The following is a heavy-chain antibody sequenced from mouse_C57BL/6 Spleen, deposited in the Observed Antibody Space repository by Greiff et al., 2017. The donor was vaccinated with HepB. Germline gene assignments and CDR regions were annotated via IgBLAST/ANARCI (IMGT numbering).Heavy chain of an antibody. D-gene: IGHD4-1*01. CDR3: ARDPPGLYYFDY. CDR1: GFTFSDFY. Sequence: EVNLVESGGGLVQSGRSLRLSCATSGFTFSDFYMEWVRQAPGKGLEWIAASRNKANDYTTEYSASVKGRFIVSRDTSQSILYLQMNALRAEDTAIYYCARDPPGLYYFDYWGQGTTLTVSS. CDR2: SRNKANDYTT. J-gene: IGHJ2*01. V-gene: IGHV7-1*01.